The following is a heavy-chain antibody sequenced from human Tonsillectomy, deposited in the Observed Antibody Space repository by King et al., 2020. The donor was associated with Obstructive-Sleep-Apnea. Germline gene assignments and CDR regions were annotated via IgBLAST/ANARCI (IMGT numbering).Heavy chain of an antibody. CDR1: EFTFSSYA. Sequence: VQLVESGGGLVQPGGSLRLSCAASEFTFSSYAMSWVRQAPGKGLEWVSTVSGSGVSTYYADSVKGRFTISRDNSRNTLHLQMNSLRAEDTAVYYCAKPDGSGSYYHYWYFDLWGRGTLVTVSS. J-gene: IGHJ2*01. V-gene: IGHV3-23*04. CDR3: AKPDGSGSYYHYWYFDL. D-gene: IGHD3-10*01. CDR2: VSGSGVST.